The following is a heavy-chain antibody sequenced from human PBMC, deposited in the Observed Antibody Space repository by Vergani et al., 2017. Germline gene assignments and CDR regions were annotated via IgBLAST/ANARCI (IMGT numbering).Heavy chain of an antibody. Sequence: EVQLVESGGGLVQPGGSLRLSCAASGFTFSSYWMSWVRQAPGKGLEWVANIKQDGSEKYFVDSVKGRFTISRDNAKNSLYLQMNSLRAEDTAVYYCARDGSSSSGVYYYYYMDVWGKGTTVTVSS. CDR1: GFTFSSYW. J-gene: IGHJ6*03. CDR3: ARDGSSSSGVYYYYYMDV. D-gene: IGHD6-6*01. CDR2: IKQDGSEK. V-gene: IGHV3-7*01.